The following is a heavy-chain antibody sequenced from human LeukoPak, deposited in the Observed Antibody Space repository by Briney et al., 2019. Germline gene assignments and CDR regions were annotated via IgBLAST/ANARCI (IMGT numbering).Heavy chain of an antibody. CDR1: GGTFSSYA. Sequence: SVKVSCKASGGTFSSYAISWVRQAPGQGLEWMGGIIPIFGTANYAQKFQGRVTITTDESTSTAYMELSSLRSENTAVYYCARGELLGDWFDPWGQGTLVTVSS. CDR2: IIPIFGTA. D-gene: IGHD1-7*01. J-gene: IGHJ5*02. V-gene: IGHV1-69*05. CDR3: ARGELLGDWFDP.